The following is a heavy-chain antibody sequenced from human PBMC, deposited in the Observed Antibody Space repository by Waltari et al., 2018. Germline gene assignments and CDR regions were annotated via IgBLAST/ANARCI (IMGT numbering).Heavy chain of an antibody. J-gene: IGHJ6*03. D-gene: IGHD6-13*01. V-gene: IGHV4-59*01. CDR1: GGSISSYY. CDR2: IYYSGST. CDR3: ARVIGSSWSYYYYYYMDV. Sequence: QVQLQESGPGLVKPSETLSITCTVSGGSISSYYWSWIRQPPGKGLEWIGYIYYSGSTNYNPSLKSRVTISVDTSKNQFSLKLSSVTAADTAVYYCARVIGSSWSYYYYYYMDVWGKGTTVTVSS.